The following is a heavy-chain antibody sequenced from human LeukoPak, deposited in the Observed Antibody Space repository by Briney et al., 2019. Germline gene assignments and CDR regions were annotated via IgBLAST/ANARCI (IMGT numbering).Heavy chain of an antibody. Sequence: GGSLRLSCAASGFTVSSNYMSWVRQAPGKGLEWVSIIYSGGSTYYADSVKGRFTISRDNSKNTLYLQMNSLRAEDTAVYYCAREDSKSLLYYYDSSGSSWGQGTLVTVSS. CDR1: GFTVSSNY. D-gene: IGHD3-22*01. V-gene: IGHV3-66*01. CDR3: AREDSKSLLYYYDSSGSS. CDR2: IYSGGST. J-gene: IGHJ4*02.